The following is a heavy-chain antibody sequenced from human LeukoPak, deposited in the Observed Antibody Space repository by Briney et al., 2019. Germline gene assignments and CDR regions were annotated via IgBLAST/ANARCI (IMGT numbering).Heavy chain of an antibody. D-gene: IGHD1-1*01. J-gene: IGHJ5*02. V-gene: IGHV1-8*01. CDR2: MNPNSGNT. CDR3: ARSRRTTGTGGWFDP. CDR1: GYTFTSYD. Sequence: ASVKVSCKASGYTFTSYDINWVRPATGQGLEWMGWMNPNSGNTGYAQKFQGRVTMTRNTSISTAYMELSSLRSEDTAVYYCARSRRTTGTGGWFDPWGQGTLVTVSS.